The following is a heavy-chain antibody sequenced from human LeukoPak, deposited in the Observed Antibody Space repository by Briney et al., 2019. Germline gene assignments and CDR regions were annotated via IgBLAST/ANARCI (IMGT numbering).Heavy chain of an antibody. J-gene: IGHJ5*02. CDR3: ARVTPYFNWFDP. CDR1: GYTFTGYY. V-gene: IGHV1-2*02. Sequence: GASVKVSCKVSGYTFTGYYMHWVRQAPGQGLEWMGWINPNSGGTNYAQKFQGRVTMTRDTSISTAYMELSRLRSDDTAVYYCARVTPYFNWFDPWGQGTLVTVSS. D-gene: IGHD2-21*01. CDR2: INPNSGGT.